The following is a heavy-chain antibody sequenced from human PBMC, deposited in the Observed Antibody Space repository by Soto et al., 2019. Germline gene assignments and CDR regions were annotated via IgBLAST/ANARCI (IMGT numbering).Heavy chain of an antibody. CDR1: GGSISSYY. V-gene: IGHV4-59*08. CDR3: ARLNGDYSPGRGNNWFDP. CDR2: IYYSGST. J-gene: IGHJ5*02. Sequence: PSETLCLTCTVSGGSISSYYLSWIRQPPGKGLEWIGYIYYSGSTNYNPSLKSRVTISVDTSKNQFSLKLSSVTAADTAVYYCARLNGDYSPGRGNNWFDPWGQGTLVTVSS. D-gene: IGHD4-17*01.